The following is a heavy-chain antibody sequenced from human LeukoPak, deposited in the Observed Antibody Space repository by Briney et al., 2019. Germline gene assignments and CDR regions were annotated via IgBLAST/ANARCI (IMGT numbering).Heavy chain of an antibody. D-gene: IGHD5-18*01. Sequence: SVKVSCKASGGTFSSYAISWVRQAPGQGLEWMGRIIPILGIANYAQRFQGRVTITADKSTSIAYMELSSLRSEDTVVYYCARVGYSYALGFDYWGQGTLVTVSS. V-gene: IGHV1-69*04. J-gene: IGHJ4*02. CDR3: ARVGYSYALGFDY. CDR1: GGTFSSYA. CDR2: IIPILGIA.